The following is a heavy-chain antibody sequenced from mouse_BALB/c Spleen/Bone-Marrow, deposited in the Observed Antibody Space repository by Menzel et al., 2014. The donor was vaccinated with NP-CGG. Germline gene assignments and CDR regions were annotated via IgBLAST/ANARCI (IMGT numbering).Heavy chain of an antibody. J-gene: IGHJ3*01. CDR2: INPASSTI. D-gene: IGHD1-2*01. Sequence: EVKLMESGGGLVQPGGSLKLSCAASGFDFSRYWMTWVRQAPGKGLEWIGEINPASSTINYTPSLKDKFIISRDNAKNTLYLQMSKVRSEDTALYYCAKHYYYGYVAYWGQGTLVTVSA. V-gene: IGHV4-1*02. CDR1: GFDFSRYW. CDR3: AKHYYYGYVAY.